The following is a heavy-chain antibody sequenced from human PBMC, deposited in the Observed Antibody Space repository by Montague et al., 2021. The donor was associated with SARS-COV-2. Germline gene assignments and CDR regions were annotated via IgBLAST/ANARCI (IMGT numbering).Heavy chain of an antibody. V-gene: IGHV4-4*09. CDR1: GGSINSND. D-gene: IGHD6-19*01. CDR2: IYNSWSS. CDR3: AGRPTPSYSGAWYHCYYAIDV. Sequence: SETLSLTCAVSGGSINSNDYSWIWNRQAKGKERIWYIYNSWSSIYNHTLTSRVTISIATSKNKNYLYLNSVTVADTAASYCAGRPTPSYSGAWYHCYYAIDVWGQGTTVTVSS. J-gene: IGHJ6*02.